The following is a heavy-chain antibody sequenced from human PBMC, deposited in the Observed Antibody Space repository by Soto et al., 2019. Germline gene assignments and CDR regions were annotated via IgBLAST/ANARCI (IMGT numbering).Heavy chain of an antibody. CDR3: ASEYCSGNSCYSRIFDY. J-gene: IGHJ4*02. CDR1: GFTFGRYS. Sequence: EVRLVESGGGLVKPGGSLRLSCEGSGFTFGRYSMNWVRQSPGRGLEWVASISSTGTYIYYGDFVKGRFSIARDNARNSLYLQMDCLRDEDTALYYCASEYCSGNSCYSRIFDYWGQGTLVTVSS. V-gene: IGHV3-21*02. CDR2: ISSTGTYI. D-gene: IGHD2-15*01.